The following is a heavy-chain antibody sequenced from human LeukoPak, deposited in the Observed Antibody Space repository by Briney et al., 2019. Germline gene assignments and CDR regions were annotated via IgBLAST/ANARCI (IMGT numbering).Heavy chain of an antibody. Sequence: PSETLSLTCAAYGGSFSGYYWSWIRQPPGKGLEWIGEINHSGSTNYNPSLKSRVTISVDTSKNQFSLKLSSVTAADTAVYYCARGGGRRYSSSWYVVDYWGQGTLVTVSS. CDR3: ARGGGRRYSSSWYVVDY. CDR2: INHSGST. D-gene: IGHD6-13*01. V-gene: IGHV4-34*01. J-gene: IGHJ4*02. CDR1: GGSFSGYY.